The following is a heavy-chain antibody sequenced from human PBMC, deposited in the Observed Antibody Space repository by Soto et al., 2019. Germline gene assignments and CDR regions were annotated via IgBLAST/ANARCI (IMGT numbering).Heavy chain of an antibody. J-gene: IGHJ4*02. D-gene: IGHD3-3*01. CDR1: GFTFSSYA. CDR3: APSPLRFLEPEPVY. V-gene: IGHV3-23*01. Sequence: EVQLLESGGGLVQPGGSLRLSCAASGFTFSSYAMSWVRQAPGKGLEWVSAISGSGGSTYYADSVKGRFTTSRDNSKNTLYLQMNSLRAEDTAVYYGAPSPLRFLEPEPVYWGQGTLVTVSS. CDR2: ISGSGGST.